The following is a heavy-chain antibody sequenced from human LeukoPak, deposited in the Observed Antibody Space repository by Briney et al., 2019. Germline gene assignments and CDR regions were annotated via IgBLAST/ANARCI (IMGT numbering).Heavy chain of an antibody. D-gene: IGHD3-10*01. CDR3: ARTRGYGSGSYYDVFDY. Sequence: SETLSLTCTVSGGSISSGDYYWSWIRQPPGKGLEWIGYIYYSGSTYYNPSLKSRVTISVDTSKSQFSLKLSSVTAADTAVYYCARTRGYGSGSYYDVFDYWGQGTLVTVSS. J-gene: IGHJ4*02. CDR2: IYYSGST. V-gene: IGHV4-30-4*08. CDR1: GGSISSGDYY.